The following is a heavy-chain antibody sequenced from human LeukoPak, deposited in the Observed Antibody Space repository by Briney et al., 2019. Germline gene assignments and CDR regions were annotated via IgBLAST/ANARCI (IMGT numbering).Heavy chain of an antibody. CDR2: ISSSSSYI. V-gene: IGHV3-21*01. Sequence: GGSLRLSCAASGFTFSSYSMNWVRQAPGKGLEWVSSISSSSSYIYYADSVKGRFTISRDNAKNSLYLQMNSLRAEDTAVYYCARSFTRGAFDIWGQGTMVTVSS. J-gene: IGHJ3*02. CDR3: ARSFTRGAFDI. CDR1: GFTFSSYS.